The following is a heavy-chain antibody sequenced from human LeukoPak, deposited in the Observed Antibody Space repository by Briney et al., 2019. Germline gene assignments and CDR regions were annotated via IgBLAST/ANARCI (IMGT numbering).Heavy chain of an antibody. J-gene: IGHJ4*02. V-gene: IGHV3-23*01. CDR1: GFTFSSYA. D-gene: IGHD6-19*01. CDR3: AKVSIAVAGSTPFFDY. Sequence: GGSLRLSCAASGFTFSSYAMSWVRQAPGKGVEWVSAISGSGGSTYYADSVKGRFTISRDNSKSTLYLQMNSLRAEDTAVYYCAKVSIAVAGSTPFFDYWGQGTLVTVSS. CDR2: ISGSGGST.